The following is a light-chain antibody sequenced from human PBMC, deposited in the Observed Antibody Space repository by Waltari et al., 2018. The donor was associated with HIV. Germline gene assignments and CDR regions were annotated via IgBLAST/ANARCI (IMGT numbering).Light chain of an antibody. J-gene: IGLJ3*02. CDR1: STDVGGYNY. CDR2: DVS. Sequence: QSALTQPRSVSGSPGQSVTISCTGTSTDVGGYNYVSWYQQHPGKVPNLLIYDVSKRPSGVPDRFSGSKSGNTASLTISGLQAEDEADYYCCSYAGSYTWVFGGGTKLTVL. V-gene: IGLV2-11*01. CDR3: CSYAGSYTWV.